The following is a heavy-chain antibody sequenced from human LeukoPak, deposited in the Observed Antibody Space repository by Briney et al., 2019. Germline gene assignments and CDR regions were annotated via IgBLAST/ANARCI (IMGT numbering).Heavy chain of an antibody. V-gene: IGHV3-23*01. D-gene: IGHD5-24*01. CDR1: GGSFSGYY. CDR3: AKSDGYNYPFDY. CDR2: ISGSGVST. J-gene: IGHJ4*02. Sequence: ETLSLTCAVYGGSFSGYYWSWVRQAPGKGLEWVSAISGSGVSTYCADSVKGRFTISRDDSKKTLYLQMNSLRAEDTAVYYCAKSDGYNYPFDYWGQGTLVTVSS.